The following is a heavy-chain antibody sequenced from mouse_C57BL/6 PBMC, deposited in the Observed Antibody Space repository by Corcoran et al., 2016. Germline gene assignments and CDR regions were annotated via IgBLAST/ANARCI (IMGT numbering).Heavy chain of an antibody. CDR1: GFTFSDYY. J-gene: IGHJ4*01. Sequence: EVKLVESEGGLVQPGSSMKLSCTASGFTFSDYYMAWVRQVPEKGLEWVANINYDGSSTYYLDSLKSRFIISRDNAKNILYLQMSSLKSEDTATYYCARYGYDYAMDYWGQGTSVTVSS. CDR3: ARYGYDYAMDY. D-gene: IGHD2-2*01. V-gene: IGHV5-16*01. CDR2: INYDGSST.